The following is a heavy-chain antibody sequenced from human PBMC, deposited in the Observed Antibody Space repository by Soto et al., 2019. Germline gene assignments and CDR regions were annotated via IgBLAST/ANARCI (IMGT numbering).Heavy chain of an antibody. CDR1: GFIFSGSH. Sequence: EVQLVESGGGLVQPGGSLRLSCTTSGFIFSGSHMNWVRQAPGKGLEWVSYISLGSDAIYYADSVKGRFITSRDNAKNSLYLEMNSLRDDDTALYYCARDGRRGYDMDVWGQGTSVTVSS. J-gene: IGHJ6*02. CDR2: ISLGSDAI. D-gene: IGHD1-26*01. CDR3: ARDGRRGYDMDV. V-gene: IGHV3-48*02.